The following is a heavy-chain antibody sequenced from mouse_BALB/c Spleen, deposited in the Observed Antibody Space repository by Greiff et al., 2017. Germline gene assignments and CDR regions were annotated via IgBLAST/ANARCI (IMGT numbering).Heavy chain of an antibody. Sequence: DVKLQESGPGLVKPSQSLSLTCSVTGYSITSGYYWNWIRQFPGNKLEWMGYISYDGSNNYNPSLKNRISITRDTSKNQFFLKLNSVTTEDTATYYCARDRDEWFAYWGQGTLVTVSA. D-gene: IGHD3-1*01. CDR3: ARDRDEWFAY. CDR2: ISYDGSN. J-gene: IGHJ3*01. CDR1: GYSITSGYY. V-gene: IGHV3-6*02.